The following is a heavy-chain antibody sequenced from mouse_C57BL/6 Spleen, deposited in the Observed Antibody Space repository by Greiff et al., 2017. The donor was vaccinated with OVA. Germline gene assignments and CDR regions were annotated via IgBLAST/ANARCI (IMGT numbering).Heavy chain of an antibody. CDR1: GYTFTSYW. D-gene: IGHD2-10*02. CDR3: AREGYGKGTGY. Sequence: VQLQQPGAELVRPGSSVKLSCKASGYTFTSYWMHRVKQRPIQGLEWIGNIDPSDSETHYNQKFKDKATLTVDKSSSTAYMQLSSLTSEDSAVYYCAREGYGKGTGYWGQGTTLTVSS. J-gene: IGHJ2*01. V-gene: IGHV1-52*01. CDR2: IDPSDSET.